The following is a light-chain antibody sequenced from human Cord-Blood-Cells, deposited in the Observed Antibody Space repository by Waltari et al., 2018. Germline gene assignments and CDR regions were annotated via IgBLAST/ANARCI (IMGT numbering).Light chain of an antibody. CDR1: SPNIGAGSD. CDR2: GNS. V-gene: IGLV1-40*01. CDR3: QSYDSSLSGPVV. J-gene: IGLJ2*01. Sequence: QSVLTQPPSVSGAPGQRAPISCTGSSPNIGAGSDVHWYQRLPGTAPKLLIYGNSNRPSGVPDRCAGSKSGTSASLAITGLQAEDESDYYCQSYDSSLSGPVVFGGGTKLTVL.